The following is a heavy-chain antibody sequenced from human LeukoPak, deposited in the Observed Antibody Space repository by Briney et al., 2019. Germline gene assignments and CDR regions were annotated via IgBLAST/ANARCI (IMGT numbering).Heavy chain of an antibody. Sequence: ASVKVSCKVSGYTLTELSMHWVRQAPGKGLEWMGIINPSGGSTSYAQKFQGRVTMTRDTSTSTVYMELSSLRSEDTAVYYCARGETTLYYFDYWGQGTLVTVSS. CDR3: ARGETTLYYFDY. CDR1: GYTLTELS. CDR2: INPSGGST. J-gene: IGHJ4*02. D-gene: IGHD1-1*01. V-gene: IGHV1-46*01.